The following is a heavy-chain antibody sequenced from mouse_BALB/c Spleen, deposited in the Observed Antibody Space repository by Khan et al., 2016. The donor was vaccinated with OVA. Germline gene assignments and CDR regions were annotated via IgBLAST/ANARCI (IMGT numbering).Heavy chain of an antibody. Sequence: QVQPQQSGAELVRPGVSVKISCKGSGYTFTDYGIHWVKQSHAKSLEWIGVISTYYGDASYNQKFKGKATMTVDKSSSTAYMELARLTSEDSAIYYCASDSSGEQFAYWGQGTLVTVSA. CDR1: GYTFTDYG. CDR3: ASDSSGEQFAY. V-gene: IGHV1S137*01. J-gene: IGHJ3*01. D-gene: IGHD3-2*01. CDR2: ISTYYGDA.